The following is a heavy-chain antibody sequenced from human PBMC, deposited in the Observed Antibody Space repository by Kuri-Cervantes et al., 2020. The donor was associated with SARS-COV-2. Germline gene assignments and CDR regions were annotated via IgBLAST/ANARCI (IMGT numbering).Heavy chain of an antibody. CDR2: ISWDGGST. Sequence: GESLKISCATSGFTLADYGMYWVRQAPGKGLEWVSLISWDGGSTYYADSVKGRFTISRDNSKNSLYLQMNSLRAEDTALYYCAKDGGRARFDYYYYYYMDVWGKGTTVTVSS. V-gene: IGHV3-43D*04. CDR3: AKDGGRARFDYYYYYYMDV. D-gene: IGHD4-23*01. J-gene: IGHJ6*03. CDR1: GFTLADYG.